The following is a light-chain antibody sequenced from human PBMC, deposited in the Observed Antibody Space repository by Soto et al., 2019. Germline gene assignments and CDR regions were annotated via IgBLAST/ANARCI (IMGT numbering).Light chain of an antibody. Sequence: DIPMTQSPSSLSASVGDRVTITCRASQGISNYLAWYQQKPGKVPKLQIYAASTLQSGVPSRFSGSGSGTEFTLTISSLQPEDVATYYCQKYNSAPPTFGQGTKLEIK. CDR2: AAS. CDR1: QGISNY. CDR3: QKYNSAPPT. V-gene: IGKV1-27*01. J-gene: IGKJ2*01.